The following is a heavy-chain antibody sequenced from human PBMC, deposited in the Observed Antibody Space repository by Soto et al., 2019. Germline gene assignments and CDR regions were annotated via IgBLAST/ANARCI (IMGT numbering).Heavy chain of an antibody. J-gene: IGHJ4*02. CDR3: ARYRIAVAGTAFDY. V-gene: IGHV3-23*01. D-gene: IGHD6-19*01. CDR2: ISGSADTT. Sequence: PGGSLRLSCAASGFTFSNYVMGWVRQAPGKGLEWVSAISGSADTTYYADSVKGRFTISRDNSKNTLYLQMNSLRAEDMALYYCARYRIAVAGTAFDYWGQGTLVTVSS. CDR1: GFTFSNYV.